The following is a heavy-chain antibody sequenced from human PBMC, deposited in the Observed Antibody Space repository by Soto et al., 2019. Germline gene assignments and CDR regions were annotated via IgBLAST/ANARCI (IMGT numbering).Heavy chain of an antibody. D-gene: IGHD3-3*01. CDR2: ISGSGGST. V-gene: IGHV3-23*01. CDR3: AKCRYYDFWSGYDVLFDY. Sequence: GSLRLSCAASGFTFSSYAMSWVRQAPGKGLEWVSAISGSGGSTYYADSVKGRFTISRDNSKNTLYLQMNSLRAEDTAVYYCAKCRYYDFWSGYDVLFDYWGQGTLVTVSS. J-gene: IGHJ4*02. CDR1: GFTFSSYA.